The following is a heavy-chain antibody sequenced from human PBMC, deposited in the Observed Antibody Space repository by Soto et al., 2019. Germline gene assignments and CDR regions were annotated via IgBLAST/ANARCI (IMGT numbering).Heavy chain of an antibody. CDR3: ARDRALAVAGWFDY. D-gene: IGHD6-19*01. CDR2: IKQDGSEK. V-gene: IGHV3-7*05. CDR1: GFTFSSYW. Sequence: GGSLRLSCAASGFTFSSYWMSWVRQAPGKGLEWVANIKQDGSEKYYVDSVKGRFTISRDNAKNSLYLQMNSLRAEDTAVYYCARDRALAVAGWFDYWGQGTLVTVSS. J-gene: IGHJ4*02.